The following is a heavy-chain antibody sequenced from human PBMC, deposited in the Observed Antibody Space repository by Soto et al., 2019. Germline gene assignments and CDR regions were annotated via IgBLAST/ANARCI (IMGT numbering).Heavy chain of an antibody. CDR2: ISGSGAGT. CDR3: AKVDLHDF. Sequence: GGSLRLSCAASGFTFSSYVMCWVRQAPGKGMEWVSTISGSGAGTFYADSVKGRFTISRDNSKSTLYLQMNSLRAEDTAVYYCAKVDLHDFWAQGSSVTGS. D-gene: IGHD3-16*01. CDR1: GFTFSSYV. J-gene: IGHJ4*02. V-gene: IGHV3-23*01.